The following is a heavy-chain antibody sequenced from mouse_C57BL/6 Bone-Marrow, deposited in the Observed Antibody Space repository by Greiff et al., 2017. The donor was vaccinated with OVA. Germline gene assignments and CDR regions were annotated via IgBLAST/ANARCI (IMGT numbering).Heavy chain of an antibody. CDR1: GFSFTSYG. Sequence: QVQLKQSGPGLVAPSQSLSITCNVSGFSFTSYGVSWVRQPPGKGLEWLGVIWGDGSTNYHSAILSSLRISKANSKSQVFLKLNSLQTDDTATYVCAKSFLDSMDYWGQGTSVTVSA. CDR2: IWGDGST. V-gene: IGHV2-3*01. CDR3: AKSFLDSMDY. J-gene: IGHJ4*01.